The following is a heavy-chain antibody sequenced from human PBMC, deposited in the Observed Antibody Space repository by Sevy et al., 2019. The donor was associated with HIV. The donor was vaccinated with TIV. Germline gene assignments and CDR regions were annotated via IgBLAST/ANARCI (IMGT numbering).Heavy chain of an antibody. Sequence: GGSLRLSCAASGFTFSSYAMSWVRQAPEKGLEWVSTINNSGGSTYYADSVQGRFTISRDNSKNTLYLQMNSLRAEDTAVYYCAKRKMGIDYGDNFDYWGQGTLVTVSS. D-gene: IGHD4-17*01. CDR3: AKRKMGIDYGDNFDY. V-gene: IGHV3-23*01. J-gene: IGHJ4*02. CDR1: GFTFSSYA. CDR2: INNSGGST.